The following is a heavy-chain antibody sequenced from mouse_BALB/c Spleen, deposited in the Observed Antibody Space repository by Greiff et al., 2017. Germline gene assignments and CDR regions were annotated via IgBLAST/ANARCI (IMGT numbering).Heavy chain of an antibody. CDR3: ARPGLVGDYYAMDY. D-gene: IGHD6-1*01. V-gene: IGHV5-6*02. CDR1: GFTFSSYG. J-gene: IGHJ4*01. Sequence: EVMLVESGGDLVKPGGSLKLSCAASGFTFSSYGMSWVRQTPDKRLEWVATISSGGSYTYYPDSVKGRFTISRDNAKNTLYLQMSSLKSEDTAMYYCARPGLVGDYYAMDYWGQGTSVTVSS. CDR2: ISSGGSYT.